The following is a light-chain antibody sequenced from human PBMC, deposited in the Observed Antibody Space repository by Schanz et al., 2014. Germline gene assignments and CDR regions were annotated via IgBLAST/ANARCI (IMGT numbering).Light chain of an antibody. Sequence: EIVLTQSPATLSLSPGERATLSCRASQSVSSYLAWYQQKPGQAPRLLIYGASTRATGIPARFSGSGSGTDFTLTISRLEPEDFAVYYCQQYGSSPPMYTFGQGTKLEIK. J-gene: IGKJ2*01. CDR2: GAS. V-gene: IGKV3-20*01. CDR3: QQYGSSPPMYT. CDR1: QSVSSY.